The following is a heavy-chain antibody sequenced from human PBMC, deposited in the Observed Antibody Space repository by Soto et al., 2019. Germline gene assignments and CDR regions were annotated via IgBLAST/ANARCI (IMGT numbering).Heavy chain of an antibody. CDR3: AGRPEIHPR. CDR2: IHRDGVT. D-gene: IGHD1-26*01. Sequence: QVHLQESGPGLVKPSETLSLTWAISGGYTSSSDWWTWVRQPPGEGLEWIGEIHRDGVTNYNSSLKSRLTISLDQSRNQFSLSLTSVTAADAAVYFCAGRPEIHPRWGQGILVPVSS. CDR1: GGYTSSSDW. V-gene: IGHV4-4*02. J-gene: IGHJ4*02.